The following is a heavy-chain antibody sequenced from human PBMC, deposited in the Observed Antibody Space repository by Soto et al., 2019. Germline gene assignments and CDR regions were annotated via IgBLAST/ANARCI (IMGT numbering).Heavy chain of an antibody. CDR1: GYTFTSFG. D-gene: IGHD2-15*01. V-gene: IGHV1-18*01. J-gene: IGHJ3*02. CDR3: ARDHRGGTDAFEI. Sequence: QVQLVQSGAQVKKPGASVKVSCKASGYTFTSFGISWVRQAPGQGLEWMGWISAYTGNTNYAENLQGRVNMTTDTSTSSAYMSLRSLRSDDTAVYYCARDHRGGTDAFEIWGQGTMVTVDS. CDR2: ISAYTGNT.